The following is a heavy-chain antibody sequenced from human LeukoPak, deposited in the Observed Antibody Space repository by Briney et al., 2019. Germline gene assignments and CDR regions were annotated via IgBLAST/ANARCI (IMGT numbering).Heavy chain of an antibody. V-gene: IGHV3-7*03. J-gene: IGHJ6*02. CDR3: ARGSSSGWYSVVDYYYYGMDV. Sequence: PGGSLRLSCAASGFTFSSYWMSWVRQAPGKGLEWVANIKQDGSEKYYVDSVKGRFTISRDNAKNSLYLQMNSLRAEDTAVYYCARGSSSGWYSVVDYYYYGMDVWGQGTTVTVSS. D-gene: IGHD6-19*01. CDR2: IKQDGSEK. CDR1: GFTFSSYW.